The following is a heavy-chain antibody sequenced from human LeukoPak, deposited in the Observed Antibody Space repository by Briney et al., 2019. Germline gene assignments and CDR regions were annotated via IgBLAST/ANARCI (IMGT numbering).Heavy chain of an antibody. Sequence: SVKVSCKASGGTFSSYAITWVRQAPGQGLEWMGGIIPIFGSSNYAQKFQGRVTITADESTSTGYMELSSLRSEDTAVYYCARTRSKQQLDDAFNVWGQGTMVTVSS. CDR3: ARTRSKQQLDDAFNV. J-gene: IGHJ3*01. D-gene: IGHD6-13*01. V-gene: IGHV1-69*13. CDR2: IIPIFGSS. CDR1: GGTFSSYA.